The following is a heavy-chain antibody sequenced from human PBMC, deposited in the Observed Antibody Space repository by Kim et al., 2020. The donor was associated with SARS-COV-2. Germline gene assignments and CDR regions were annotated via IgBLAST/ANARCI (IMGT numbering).Heavy chain of an antibody. D-gene: IGHD3-3*01. J-gene: IGHJ5*02. CDR3: ARFVGITIFGVARNWFDP. CDR1: GGSFSVYY. V-gene: IGHV4-34*01. Sequence: SETLSLTCAVYGGSFSVYYWSWIRQPPGKGLEWIGEINHSGSTNYNPSLKSRVTISVDTSKNQFSLKLSSVTAADTAVYYCARFVGITIFGVARNWFDPWGQGTLVTVSS. CDR2: INHSGST.